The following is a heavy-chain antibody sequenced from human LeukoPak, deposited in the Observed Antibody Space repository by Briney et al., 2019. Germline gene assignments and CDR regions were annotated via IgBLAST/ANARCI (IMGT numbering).Heavy chain of an antibody. CDR3: ARGVHYYDSSGYYY. J-gene: IGHJ4*02. Sequence: PSETLSLTCAVYGGSFSGYYWSWIRQPPGKGPEWIGEINHSGSTNYNPSLKSRVTIPVDTSKNQFSLKLSSVTAADTAVYYCARGVHYYDSSGYYYWGQGTLVTVSS. V-gene: IGHV4-34*01. CDR1: GGSFSGYY. D-gene: IGHD3-22*01. CDR2: INHSGST.